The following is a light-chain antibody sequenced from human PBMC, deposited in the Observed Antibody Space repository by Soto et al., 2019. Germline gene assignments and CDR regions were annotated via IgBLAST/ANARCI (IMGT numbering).Light chain of an antibody. CDR2: SSD. V-gene: IGLV1-44*01. Sequence: QSVLTQPPSASGTPGQRVTISCSGSSSNIGTNTVNWYHQLPGTAPKLLIYSSDQRPSGVPDRFSGSKSGTSASLAISGLQSEDEADYSSTAWNYSLTRVVFGGGTEVPV. CDR1: SSNIGTNT. CDR3: TAWNYSLTRVV. J-gene: IGLJ2*01.